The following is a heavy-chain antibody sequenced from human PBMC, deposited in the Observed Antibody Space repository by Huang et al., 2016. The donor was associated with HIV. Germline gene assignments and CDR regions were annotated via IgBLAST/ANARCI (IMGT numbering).Heavy chain of an antibody. V-gene: IGHV3-30*02. CDR1: GFTFSSYA. D-gene: IGHD6-25*01. CDR3: VKFTIDDSSVAA. J-gene: IGHJ5*02. Sequence: QVQLVESGGGVVQPGGSLRLSRAATGFTFSSYAMHWVRQAPGKGLEWVAYIQCDGVNKNHADSVKGRFTISRDNSKNTLYLQISSLRVEDTAVYYCVKFTIDDSSVAAWGQGTLVTVS. CDR2: IQCDGVNK.